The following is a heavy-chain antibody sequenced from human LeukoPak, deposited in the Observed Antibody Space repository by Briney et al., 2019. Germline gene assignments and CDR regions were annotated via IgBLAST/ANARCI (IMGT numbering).Heavy chain of an antibody. CDR1: GFTFSSYS. CDR3: ARDLLSTY. CDR2: ISSSGSYI. J-gene: IGHJ4*02. V-gene: IGHV3-21*01. Sequence: GGSLRLSCAASGFTFSSYSMNWVRQAPGKGLEWVSSISSSGSYIYYADSVKGRFTISRDNAKNSLYLQMNSLRAEDTAVYYCARDLLSTYWGQGTLVTVSS.